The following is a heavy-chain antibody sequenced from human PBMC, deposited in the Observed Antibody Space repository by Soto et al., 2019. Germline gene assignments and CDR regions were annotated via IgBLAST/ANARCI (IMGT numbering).Heavy chain of an antibody. V-gene: IGHV3-23*01. CDR3: AKDAYDSSGYYYVDWFDP. CDR1: GLTFSSYA. J-gene: IGHJ5*02. D-gene: IGHD3-22*01. CDR2: ISGSGGST. Sequence: GGSLRLSCAASGLTFSSYAMSWVRQAPGKGLEWVSAISGSGGSTYYADSVKGRFTISRDNSKNTLYLQMNSLRAEDTAVYYCAKDAYDSSGYYYVDWFDPWGQGTLVTVSS.